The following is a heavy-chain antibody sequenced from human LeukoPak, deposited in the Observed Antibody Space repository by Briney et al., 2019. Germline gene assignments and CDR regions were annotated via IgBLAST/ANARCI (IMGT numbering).Heavy chain of an antibody. V-gene: IGHV1-69*06. CDR3: AAISRLQLELRAFDI. D-gene: IGHD1-1*01. CDR1: GGTFSSYA. Sequence: SVKVSCKASGGTFSSYAISWVRQAPGQGLEWMGGIIPIFGTANYAQKFQGRVTITADKSTSTAYMELSSLRSEDTAVYYCAAISRLQLELRAFDIWGQGTMVTVSS. J-gene: IGHJ3*02. CDR2: IIPIFGTA.